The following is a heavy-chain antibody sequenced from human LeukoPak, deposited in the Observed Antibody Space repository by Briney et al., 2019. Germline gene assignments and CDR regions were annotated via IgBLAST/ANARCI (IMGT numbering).Heavy chain of an antibody. CDR2: IISFFGAA. Sequence: SVKVSCKASGGTFNSSGISWVRQAPGQGLEWMGGIISFFGAAHYIQKFQGRLTITADESTSTAYMELSSLTSEDTAVYYCARNAGRIVGATKGVDYWGQGTLVTVSS. J-gene: IGHJ4*02. D-gene: IGHD1-26*01. CDR3: ARNAGRIVGATKGVDY. V-gene: IGHV1-69*13. CDR1: GGTFNSSG.